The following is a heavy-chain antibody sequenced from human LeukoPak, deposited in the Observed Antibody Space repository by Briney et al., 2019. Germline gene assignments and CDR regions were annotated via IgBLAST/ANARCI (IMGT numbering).Heavy chain of an antibody. CDR2: IYTSGST. J-gene: IGHJ4*02. D-gene: IGHD2-2*02. CDR1: GGSISSYY. CDR3: ARVDCSSTSCYSYFDY. V-gene: IGHV4-4*07. Sequence: MPSETLSLTCTVSGGSISSYYWSWIRQPAGKGLEWIGRIYTSGSTNYNPSLKSRVTMSVDTSKNQFSLKLSSVTAADTAVYYCARVDCSSTSCYSYFDYWGQGPLVTVSS.